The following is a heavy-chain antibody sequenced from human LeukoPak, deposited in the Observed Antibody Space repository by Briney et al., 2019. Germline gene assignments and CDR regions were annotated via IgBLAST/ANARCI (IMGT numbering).Heavy chain of an antibody. CDR1: GGSISSYY. CDR2: IYTSGST. V-gene: IGHV4-4*07. CDR3: ARGLVSGSYFYGGGKSTNWFDP. J-gene: IGHJ5*02. D-gene: IGHD3-10*01. Sequence: SETLSLTCTVSGGSISSYYWSWIRQPAGKGLEWIGRIYTSGSTNYNPSLKSRVTMSVDTSKNQFSLKLSSVTAADTAVYYCARGLVSGSYFYGGGKSTNWFDPWGQGTLVTVSS.